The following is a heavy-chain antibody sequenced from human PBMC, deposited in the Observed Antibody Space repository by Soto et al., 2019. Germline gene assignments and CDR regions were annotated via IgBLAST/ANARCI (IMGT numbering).Heavy chain of an antibody. CDR3: ARDGGRHSGGIDY. CDR2: IIPIFGTA. CDR1: GGTFSSYS. V-gene: IGHV1-69*01. J-gene: IGHJ4*02. D-gene: IGHD1-26*01. Sequence: VQLVQSGAEVKKPGSSVKVSCKASGGTFSSYSINWVRQAPGQGLEWMGEIIPIFGTANYAQKLQGRVTITADESTSTAYMELSSLSSEDTAVYYCARDGGRHSGGIDYWGQGTLVTVSS.